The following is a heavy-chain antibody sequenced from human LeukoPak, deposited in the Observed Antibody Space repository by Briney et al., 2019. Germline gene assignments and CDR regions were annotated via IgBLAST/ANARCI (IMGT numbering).Heavy chain of an antibody. CDR1: GYTFTSYG. Sequence: ASVKVSCKASGYTFTSYGISWVRQAPGQGLEWMGWISAYNGNTNYAQKLQGRVTMTTDTSTSTAYMGLRSLRSDDTAVYYCARDKDGYDSSGYYPFDYWGQGTLVTVSS. CDR3: ARDKDGYDSSGYYPFDY. D-gene: IGHD3-22*01. J-gene: IGHJ4*02. V-gene: IGHV1-18*01. CDR2: ISAYNGNT.